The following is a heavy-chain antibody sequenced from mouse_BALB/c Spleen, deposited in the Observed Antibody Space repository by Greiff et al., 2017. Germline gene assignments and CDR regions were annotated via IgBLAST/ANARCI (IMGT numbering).Heavy chain of an antibody. J-gene: IGHJ4*01. D-gene: IGHD5-1-1*01. CDR1: GYSITSGYY. CDR2: ISYDGSN. V-gene: IGHV3-6*02. CDR3: ARNTYAMDY. Sequence: EVQLQQSGPGLVKPSQSLSLTCSVTGYSITSGYYWNWIRQFPGNKLEWMGYISYDGSNNYNPSLKNRISITRDTSKNQFFLKLNSVTTEDTATYYCARNTYAMDYWGQGTSVTVFS.